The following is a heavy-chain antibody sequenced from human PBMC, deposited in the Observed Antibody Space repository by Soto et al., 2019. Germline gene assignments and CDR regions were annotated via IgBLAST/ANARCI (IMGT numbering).Heavy chain of an antibody. Sequence: GASVKVSCKASGYTFTTYDLNWVRPATGQGLEWLGWMNPNNGDTGYAQKFQDRVTLTRDTSMNTAYMEMTSLSNEDTALYYCAENRRLTGAFNYWGLGTLVTVSS. V-gene: IGHV1-8*01. CDR3: AENRRLTGAFNY. D-gene: IGHD7-27*01. J-gene: IGHJ4*02. CDR2: MNPNNGDT. CDR1: GYTFTTYD.